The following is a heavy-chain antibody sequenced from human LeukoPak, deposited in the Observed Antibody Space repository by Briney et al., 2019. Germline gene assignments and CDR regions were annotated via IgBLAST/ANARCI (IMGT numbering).Heavy chain of an antibody. CDR2: INHDGTNT. J-gene: IGHJ4*02. CDR1: GLTFSSSD. V-gene: IGHV3-30*02. CDR3: TNFDY. Sequence: GGPLRLSCTASGLTFSSSDMHWVSQAPGKGLDWVSLINHDGTNTYYADSVKGRFTISRDNSQNTLYLQMNSLRGEDTAVYYCTNFDYWGQGTLVTVSS.